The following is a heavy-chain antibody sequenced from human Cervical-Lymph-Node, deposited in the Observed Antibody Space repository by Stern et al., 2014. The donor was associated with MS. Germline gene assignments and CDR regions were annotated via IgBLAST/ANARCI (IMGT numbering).Heavy chain of an antibody. D-gene: IGHD2-15*01. J-gene: IGHJ4*02. Sequence: VQLVESGTEVKKPGASVKVSCKASGYTFTGYYLHWVRQAPGQGLEWMGGINPNNGGTNYAQKFQGRVTMTRDTSISTAYMELSRLTSDDTAMYYCARDVSRDISLIWGQGTLVTVSS. CDR2: INPNNGGT. CDR3: ARDVSRDISLI. V-gene: IGHV1-2*02. CDR1: GYTFTGYY.